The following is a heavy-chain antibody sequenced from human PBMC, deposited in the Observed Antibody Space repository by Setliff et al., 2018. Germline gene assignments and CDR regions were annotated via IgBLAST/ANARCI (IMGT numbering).Heavy chain of an antibody. D-gene: IGHD6-13*01. Sequence: GASVKVSCKASGYTFTDYIINWVRQAPGQGPEWLGIINIGGGSASYAQKFQDRVTMTRDTSTSTVYLEVTSLTSEDTAVYYCARAGDAAAGRKGVFENWGQGSLVTVSS. V-gene: IGHV1-46*01. CDR3: ARAGDAAAGRKGVFEN. CDR1: GYTFTDYI. CDR2: INIGGGSA. J-gene: IGHJ4*02.